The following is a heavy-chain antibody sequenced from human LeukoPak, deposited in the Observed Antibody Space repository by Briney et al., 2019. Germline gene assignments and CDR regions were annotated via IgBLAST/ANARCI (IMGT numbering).Heavy chain of an antibody. D-gene: IGHD1-1*01. CDR1: GGSFSGYS. CDR2: INHSGST. CDR3: AREGTAGTNLNWFDP. J-gene: IGHJ5*02. V-gene: IGHV4-34*01. Sequence: PSETLSLTCAVYGGSFSGYSWSWIRQPPGKGLEWIGEINHSGSTNYNPSLKSRVTISVDTSKNQFSLKLSSVAAADTAVYYCAREGTAGTNLNWFDPWGQGTLVTVSS.